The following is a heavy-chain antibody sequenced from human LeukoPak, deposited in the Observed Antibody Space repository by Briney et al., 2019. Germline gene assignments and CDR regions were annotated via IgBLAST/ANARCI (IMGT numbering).Heavy chain of an antibody. CDR2: MNPNSGNT. V-gene: IGHV1-8*01. CDR3: ARAIVVVPAAMYYYYYMDV. D-gene: IGHD2-2*01. Sequence: ASVKVSCKASGYTFTSYDINWVRQATGQGLEWMGWMNPNSGNTGYAQKFQGRVTMTRNTSISTAYMELSSLRSEDTAVYYCARAIVVVPAAMYYYYYMDVWGKGTTVTISS. CDR1: GYTFTSYD. J-gene: IGHJ6*03.